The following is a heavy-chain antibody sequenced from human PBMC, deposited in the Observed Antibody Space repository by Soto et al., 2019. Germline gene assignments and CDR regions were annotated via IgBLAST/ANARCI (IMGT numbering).Heavy chain of an antibody. V-gene: IGHV3-30*18. CDR3: AKSPSALAYCGGDCYPFDY. CDR2: ISYDGSNK. Sequence: GGSLRLSCAASGFTFSSYGMHWVRQAPGKGLEWVAVISYDGSNKYYADSVKGRFTISRDNSKNTLYLQMNSLRAEDTAVYYCAKSPSALAYCGGDCYPFDYWGQRSLVIASS. D-gene: IGHD2-21*02. CDR1: GFTFSSYG. J-gene: IGHJ4*02.